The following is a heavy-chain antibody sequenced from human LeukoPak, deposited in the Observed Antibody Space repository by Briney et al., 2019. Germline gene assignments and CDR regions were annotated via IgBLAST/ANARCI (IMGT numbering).Heavy chain of an antibody. D-gene: IGHD6-19*01. CDR2: ISSSSSYI. Sequence: PGRSLRLSCAASGFTFSSYSMNWVRQAPGKGLEWVSSISSSSSYIYYADSVKGRFTISRDNAKNSLYLQMNSLRAEDTAVYYCARAQYSSGWYIIFDWFDPWGQGTLVTVSS. CDR3: ARAQYSSGWYIIFDWFDP. V-gene: IGHV3-21*01. CDR1: GFTFSSYS. J-gene: IGHJ5*02.